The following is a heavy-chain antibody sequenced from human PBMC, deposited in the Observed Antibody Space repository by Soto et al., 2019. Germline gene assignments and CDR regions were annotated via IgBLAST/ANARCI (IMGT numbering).Heavy chain of an antibody. CDR2: ISSSGSTI. J-gene: IGHJ6*02. Sequence: VGSLRLSCAASGFTFSSYEMNWVRQAPGKGLEWVSYISSSGSTIYYADSVKGRFTISRDNAKNSLYLQMNSLRAEDTAVYYCARDGVWDSIPYGMDVWGQGTTVTAP. D-gene: IGHD3-22*01. CDR3: ARDGVWDSIPYGMDV. V-gene: IGHV3-48*03. CDR1: GFTFSSYE.